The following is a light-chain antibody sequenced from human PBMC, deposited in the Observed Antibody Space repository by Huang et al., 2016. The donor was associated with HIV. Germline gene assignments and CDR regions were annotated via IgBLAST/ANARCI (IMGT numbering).Light chain of an antibody. CDR1: QNVNTN. J-gene: IGKJ2*01. V-gene: IGKV3-15*01. Sequence: EVLMTQSPATLSVSPGEGATLSCRASQNVNTNLAWYQQKPGRAPRRLISGASTRATGIPARFSGSGSGTEFTLTISSLQSEDFAVYYCQHYNFWPHTFGQGTKLDMK. CDR2: GAS. CDR3: QHYNFWPHT.